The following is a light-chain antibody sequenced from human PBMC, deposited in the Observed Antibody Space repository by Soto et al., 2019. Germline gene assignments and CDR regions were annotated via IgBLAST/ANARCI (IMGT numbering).Light chain of an antibody. CDR1: QSISSY. J-gene: IGKJ3*01. CDR2: AAS. Sequence: DIQMTQSPSSLSASVGDRVTITCRASQSISSYLNWYQQKPGKAPKLLIYAASSLQSGVPSMFSGSGSGTDFTLTISSLQPEDFATYYCRQTYSTLTFGPGTKVDIK. V-gene: IGKV1-39*01. CDR3: RQTYSTLT.